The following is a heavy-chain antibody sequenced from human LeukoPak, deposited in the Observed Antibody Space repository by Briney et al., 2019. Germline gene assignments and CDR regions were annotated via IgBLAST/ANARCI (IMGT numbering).Heavy chain of an antibody. V-gene: IGHV3-66*01. Sequence: GGSLRLSCAASGFTVSSNYMSWVRQAPGKGLEWVSVIYSGGSTYYADSVTGRCTIFIDNSKNTLYLQMNSLRAEDTAVYYCARDPKSGAAAGTDYWAQGTLVTVSS. D-gene: IGHD6-13*01. CDR3: ARDPKSGAAAGTDY. J-gene: IGHJ4*02. CDR2: IYSGGST. CDR1: GFTVSSNY.